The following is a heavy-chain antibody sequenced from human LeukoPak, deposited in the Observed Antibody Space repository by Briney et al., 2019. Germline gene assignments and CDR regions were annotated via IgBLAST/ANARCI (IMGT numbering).Heavy chain of an antibody. V-gene: IGHV4-61*08. CDR2: IYYSGST. Sequence: PPETLSLTCTVSGGSISSGDYYWSWIRQPPGKGLEWIGYIYYSGSTNYNPSLKSRVTMSVDTSKSQFSLKLSSVTATDTAVYYCARARNYYYYYMDVWGKGTTVTVSS. J-gene: IGHJ6*03. CDR1: GGSISSGDYY. CDR3: ARARNYYYYYMDV.